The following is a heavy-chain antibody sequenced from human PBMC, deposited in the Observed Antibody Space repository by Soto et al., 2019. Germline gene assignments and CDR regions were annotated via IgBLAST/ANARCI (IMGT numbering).Heavy chain of an antibody. D-gene: IGHD3-22*01. V-gene: IGHV1-3*01. Sequence: QVQLVQSGAEVKKPGASVKVSCKASGYTFTSYAMHWVRQAPGQRLEWMGWINAGNGNTKYSQKFQGRVTITRDTSASTAYMEVIILRSEDTAVYYCARGDYYDIHDYWGHGTLVTVSS. CDR1: GYTFTSYA. CDR2: INAGNGNT. CDR3: ARGDYYDIHDY. J-gene: IGHJ4*01.